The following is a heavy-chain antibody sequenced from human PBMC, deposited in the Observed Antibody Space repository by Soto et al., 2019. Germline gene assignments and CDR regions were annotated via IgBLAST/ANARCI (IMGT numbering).Heavy chain of an antibody. V-gene: IGHV4-31*03. Sequence: QVQLQESGPGLVKPSQTLSLTCTVSGDSISRGGYYWNWLRQHPRKGLEWIGYIYHSGSTIYNPSLKSRVTXSVXPSXNRLSLELSNETAADTAVYYCARDGAGAYGLGWFDPWGQGILVTVSS. CDR1: GDSISRGGYY. J-gene: IGHJ5*02. D-gene: IGHD2-21*01. CDR3: ARDGAGAYGLGWFDP. CDR2: IYHSGST.